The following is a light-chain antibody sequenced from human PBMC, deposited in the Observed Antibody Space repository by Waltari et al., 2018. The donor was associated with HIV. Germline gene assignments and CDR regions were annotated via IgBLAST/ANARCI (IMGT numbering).Light chain of an antibody. V-gene: IGKV3-20*01. CDR3: QQYGGSPIT. Sequence: EIVLTQSPGTLSLSPGEKATLSCRASQSVNINYLAWYQHKPGQAPRLLIYGASSRATGIPDRFGGSGSGTDFTLTISRLEPEDSAVYYCQQYGGSPITFGQGTRLEIK. J-gene: IGKJ5*01. CDR1: QSVNINY. CDR2: GAS.